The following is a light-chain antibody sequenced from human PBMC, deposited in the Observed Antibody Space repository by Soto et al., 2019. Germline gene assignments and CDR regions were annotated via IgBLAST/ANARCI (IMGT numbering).Light chain of an antibody. CDR2: GAS. Sequence: EIVLTQSPGTLSLSPGERATLSCRASQSVSSSYLAWYQQKPGQAPRLLIYGASSRATGIPARFSGSGSGTDFTLTISRLEPEDLAVYYCQQYGSSPVYTFGQGTKLEIK. CDR3: QQYGSSPVYT. J-gene: IGKJ2*01. V-gene: IGKV3-20*01. CDR1: QSVSSSY.